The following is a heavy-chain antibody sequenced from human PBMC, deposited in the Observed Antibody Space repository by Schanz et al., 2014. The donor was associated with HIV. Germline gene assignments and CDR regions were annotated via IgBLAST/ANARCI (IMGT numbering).Heavy chain of an antibody. Sequence: QVRLMQSGAEVKKPGASVKVSCEASRDTFTGYYVHWVRQAPGQGLEWIGGIIPVFSTSNYAQKSTSDPPPVQPPSNDPQKFQGRVPVTADESTSTVYMELHSLRSDDTAIYYCSTAGGSGARRYSGVFEDWGQGTLVSVSS. D-gene: IGHD3-9*01. CDR3: STAGGSGARRYSGVFED. CDR2: IIPVFSTS. V-gene: IGHV1-69*01. CDR1: RDTFTGYY. J-gene: IGHJ4*02.